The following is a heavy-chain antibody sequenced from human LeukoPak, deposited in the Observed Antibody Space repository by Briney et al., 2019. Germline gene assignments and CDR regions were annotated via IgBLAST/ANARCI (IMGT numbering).Heavy chain of an antibody. CDR1: GGSISSGSYY. CDR3: AGRIGEYYFDY. J-gene: IGHJ4*02. V-gene: IGHV4-39*01. CDR2: LSYSGSS. D-gene: IGHD2-15*01. Sequence: SETLSLTCTVSGGSISSGSYYWGWIRQPPGKGLEWIGSLSYSGSSYYNPSLKSRVTMSVDTSLNQLSLRLSSVTAADTAVYYCAGRIGEYYFDYWGQGTLVTVSS.